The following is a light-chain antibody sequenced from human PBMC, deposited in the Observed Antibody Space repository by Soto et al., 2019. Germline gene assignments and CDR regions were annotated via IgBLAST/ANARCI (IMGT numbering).Light chain of an antibody. Sequence: QSALTQPASVSGSPGQSITISCTGTSSDVGGYNYVSWYQQYPGKAPKVMIFDVSNRPSGVSDRFSGSKSGNTASLTISGLQAEDEDDDYCCSSSSSSTRLFGGGTKLTVL. V-gene: IGLV2-14*01. CDR2: DVS. CDR1: SSDVGGYNY. J-gene: IGLJ2*01. CDR3: CSSSSSSTRL.